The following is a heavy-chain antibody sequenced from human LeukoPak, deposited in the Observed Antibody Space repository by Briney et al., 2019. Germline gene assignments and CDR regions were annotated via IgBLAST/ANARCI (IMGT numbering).Heavy chain of an antibody. CDR3: AKSTSGSYYRANPDAFDI. CDR2: ISGSGGST. Sequence: GGSLRLSCAASGFTFSSYAMSWVRQAPGKGLEWVSAISGSGGSTYYADSVKGRFTISRDNSKKTLYLQMNSLRAEDTAVYYCAKSTSGSYYRANPDAFDIWGQGTMVTVSS. J-gene: IGHJ3*02. CDR1: GFTFSSYA. D-gene: IGHD1-26*01. V-gene: IGHV3-23*01.